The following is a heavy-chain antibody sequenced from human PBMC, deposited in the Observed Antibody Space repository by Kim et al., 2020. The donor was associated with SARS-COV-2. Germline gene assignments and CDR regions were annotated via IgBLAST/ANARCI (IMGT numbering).Heavy chain of an antibody. V-gene: IGHV3-53*01. J-gene: IGHJ3*02. CDR2: IYGDGRT. D-gene: IGHD2-15*01. Sequence: GGSLRLSCAASGFTVSSNFMSWIRQAPGKGLECISIIYGDGRTYYADSVKGRFTISRDNSQNTLYLQMNSLRADDTAVYYCVRYVDCLVGSCSSDDAFD. CDR3: VRYVDCLVGSCSSDDAFD. CDR1: GFTVSSNF.